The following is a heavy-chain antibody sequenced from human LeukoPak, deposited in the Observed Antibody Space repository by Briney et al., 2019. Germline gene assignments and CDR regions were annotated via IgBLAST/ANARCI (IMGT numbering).Heavy chain of an antibody. Sequence: SETLSLTCTVSGGSISSYYWNWIRQPPGKGLEWIGYMYYSGSTNYNPSLKSRVTISVDTSKNQFSLKLSSVTAADTAVYYCARRVVRGVSDAFDIWGQGTMVTVSS. D-gene: IGHD3-10*01. V-gene: IGHV4-59*01. CDR1: GGSISSYY. CDR3: ARRVVRGVSDAFDI. CDR2: MYYSGST. J-gene: IGHJ3*02.